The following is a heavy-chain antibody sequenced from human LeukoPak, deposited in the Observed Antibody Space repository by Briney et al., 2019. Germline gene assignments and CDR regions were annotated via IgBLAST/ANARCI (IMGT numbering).Heavy chain of an antibody. J-gene: IGHJ6*02. Sequence: ASVKVSCTASGYTFTGYSMHWVRQAPGQGLEWMGWINPNSGGTNYAQTFQGRVTMTRDTSISTAYMELNRLRSDDTAIYYCAGGEYDILTGYIYYGMDVWGQGTTVTVSS. CDR2: INPNSGGT. D-gene: IGHD3-9*01. CDR1: GYTFTGYS. V-gene: IGHV1-2*02. CDR3: AGGEYDILTGYIYYGMDV.